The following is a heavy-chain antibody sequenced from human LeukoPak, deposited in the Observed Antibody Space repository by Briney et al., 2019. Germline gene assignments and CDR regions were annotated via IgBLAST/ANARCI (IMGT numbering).Heavy chain of an antibody. J-gene: IGHJ4*02. Sequence: ASVKVSCKASGYTFTSYYMHWVRQAPGQGLEWMGIINPSGGSTSYAQKFQGRVTMTRDTSTSTVYMELSSLRSEDTAVYYCAREIGPRQLHLWGSAFDYWGQGTLVTVSS. CDR3: AREIGPRQLHLWGSAFDY. CDR2: INPSGGST. V-gene: IGHV1-46*01. D-gene: IGHD5-18*01. CDR1: GYTFTSYY.